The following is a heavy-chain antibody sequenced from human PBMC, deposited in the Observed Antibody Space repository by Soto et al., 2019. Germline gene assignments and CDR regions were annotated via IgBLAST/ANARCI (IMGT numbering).Heavy chain of an antibody. CDR2: IYYSGST. CDR1: GGSISSYY. V-gene: IGHV4-59*01. D-gene: IGHD4-17*01. J-gene: IGHJ6*03. CDR3: ASSVNYGDYYGYYYYYMDV. Sequence: SETLYLTCTVSGGSISSYYWSWIRQPPGKGLEWIGYIYYSGSTNYNPSLKSRVTISVDTSKNQFSLKLSSVTAADTAVYYCASSVNYGDYYGYYYYYMDVWGKGTTVTVSS.